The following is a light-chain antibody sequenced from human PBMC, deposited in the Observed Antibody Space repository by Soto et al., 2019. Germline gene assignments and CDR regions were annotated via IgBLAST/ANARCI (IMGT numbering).Light chain of an antibody. CDR1: SSDVGGYNY. CDR2: DVS. CDR3: SSYTSSSTRV. Sequence: QSALTQPASVSGSPGQSITISCTGTSSDVGGYNYVSWYQQHPGKAPKLMIYDVSNRPSGVSNRFSGSTSGNTASLTISGLQAEDEADYDCSSYTSSSTRVFGTGTKLTVL. V-gene: IGLV2-14*01. J-gene: IGLJ1*01.